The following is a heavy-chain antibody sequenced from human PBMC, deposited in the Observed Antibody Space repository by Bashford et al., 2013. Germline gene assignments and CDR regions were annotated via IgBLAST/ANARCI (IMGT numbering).Heavy chain of an antibody. V-gene: IGHV3-23*01. CDR2: ITSSGGST. J-gene: IGHJ6*03. Sequence: SGGSLRLSCAASAFTFSSYAMTWVRQAPGKGLEWVSSITSSGGSTYYADSVKGRFTISRDNSKNTLYLQMNSLRAEDTAVYYCAKGNYYYYMDVWGKGTTVTVSS. CDR3: AKGNYYYYMDV. CDR1: AFTFSSYA.